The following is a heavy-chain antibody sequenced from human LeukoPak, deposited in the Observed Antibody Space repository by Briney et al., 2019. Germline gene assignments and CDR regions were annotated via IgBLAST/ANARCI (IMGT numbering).Heavy chain of an antibody. V-gene: IGHV4-39*07. CDR2: IYYSGGT. D-gene: IGHD6-19*01. CDR1: GGSISSSSYF. Sequence: SETLSLTCTVSGGSISSSSYFWGWIRQPPGQGLEWIGTIYYSGGTYYNPSLKSRVTISIDTSMNQFSLRLTSVTAADTAFYYCARTYSTGWYYSLDYWGQGALVTVSP. J-gene: IGHJ4*02. CDR3: ARTYSTGWYYSLDY.